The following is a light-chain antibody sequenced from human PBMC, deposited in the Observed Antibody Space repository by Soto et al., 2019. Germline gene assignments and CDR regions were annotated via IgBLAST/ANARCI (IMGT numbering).Light chain of an antibody. CDR1: QSIGRF. Sequence: DIQMTQSPSSLSASVGDRGTSTCRASQSIGRFLAWYQHQPGKAPKLLIYDASTLESGVPSRFSGTGSGTEFTFSITSLQPEDFGTYYCQQCYMGWTFGQGTKVDI. J-gene: IGKJ1*01. CDR2: DAS. V-gene: IGKV1-5*01. CDR3: QQCYMGWT.